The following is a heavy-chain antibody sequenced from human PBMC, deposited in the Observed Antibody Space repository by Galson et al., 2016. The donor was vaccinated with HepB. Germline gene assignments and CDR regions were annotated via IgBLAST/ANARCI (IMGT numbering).Heavy chain of an antibody. CDR2: VFHSGST. D-gene: IGHD1-26*01. CDR3: ARTEFGEVGTTTSMVGY. CDR1: GGSVSSHNW. J-gene: IGHJ4*02. Sequence: SETLSLTCAVSGGSVSSHNWWSWVRQPPGKGLEWIGEVFHSGSTNYNPSLKSRVTISVDTSKNQFTRKMSSVTAADSAVYYCARTEFGEVGTTTSMVGYWGQGALVTVSS. V-gene: IGHV4-4*02.